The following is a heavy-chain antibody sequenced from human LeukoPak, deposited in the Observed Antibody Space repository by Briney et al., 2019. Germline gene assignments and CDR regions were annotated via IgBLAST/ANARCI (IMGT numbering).Heavy chain of an antibody. D-gene: IGHD3-10*01. Sequence: GGSLRLSCAASGFTFSSYGMHWVRQAPGRGLEWVAVISYDGSNKYYADSVKGRFTISRDNSKNTLYLQMDSLRAEDTAVYYCASGRYGSGSYEFDYWGQGTLVTVSS. CDR1: GFTFSSYG. CDR2: ISYDGSNK. CDR3: ASGRYGSGSYEFDY. V-gene: IGHV3-30*03. J-gene: IGHJ4*02.